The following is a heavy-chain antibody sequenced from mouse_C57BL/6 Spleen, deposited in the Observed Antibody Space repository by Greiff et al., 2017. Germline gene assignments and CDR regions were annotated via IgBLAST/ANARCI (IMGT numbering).Heavy chain of an antibody. Sequence: EVKLEESGEGLVKPGGSLKLSCAASGFTFSSYAMSWVRQTPEKRLEWVAYISSGGDYIYYADTVKGRFTISRDNARNTLYLQMSSLKSEDTAMYYCTREGSSYRYFDVWGTGTTVTVSS. CDR1: GFTFSSYA. CDR2: ISSGGDYI. CDR3: TREGSSYRYFDV. V-gene: IGHV5-9-1*02. J-gene: IGHJ1*03. D-gene: IGHD1-1*01.